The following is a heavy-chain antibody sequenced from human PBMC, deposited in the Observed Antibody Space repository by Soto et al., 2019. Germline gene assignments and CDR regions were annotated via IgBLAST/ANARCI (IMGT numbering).Heavy chain of an antibody. CDR3: ASHPYCSCTSCYAGYYYYMDV. V-gene: IGHV3-23*01. CDR1: GFTFSSYA. Sequence: GGSLRLSCAASGFTFSSYAMSWVRQAPGKGLEWVSAISGSGGSTYYADSVKGRFTISRDNSKNTLYLQMNSLRAEDTAVYYCASHPYCSCTSCYAGYYYYMDVWAKGNTVTVSS. CDR2: ISGSGGST. J-gene: IGHJ6*03. D-gene: IGHD2-2*01.